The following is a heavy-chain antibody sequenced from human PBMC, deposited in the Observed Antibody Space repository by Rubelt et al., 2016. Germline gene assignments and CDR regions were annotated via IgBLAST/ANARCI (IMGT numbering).Heavy chain of an antibody. D-gene: IGHD3-22*01. CDR3: ARPFYDSSANDY. CDR2: IWYDGSNK. V-gene: IGHV3-33*01. CDR1: GFTFSSYG. Sequence: LVACGGGVVQPGRSLRLSCAASGFTFSSYGMHWVRQAPGKGLEWVAVIWYDGSNKYYADSVKGRFTISRDNSKNTLYLQMNSLRAEDTAVYYCARPFYDSSANDYWGQGTLVTVSS. J-gene: IGHJ4*02.